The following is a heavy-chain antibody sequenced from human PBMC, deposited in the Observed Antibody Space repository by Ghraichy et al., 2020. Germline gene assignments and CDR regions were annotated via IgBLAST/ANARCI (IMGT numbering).Heavy chain of an antibody. CDR1: GLSLSVYD. V-gene: IGHV3-30*18. Sequence: GGSLRLSCAVSGLSLSVYDMHWVRQAPGKGLEWVAVILADGNNKYYGDSVQGRFTVSRENSKNTLYLQMNSLRAEDTAVYYCAKELQNNYDRSGFYGMDVWGQGTAVTVS. CDR3: AKELQNNYDRSGFYGMDV. D-gene: IGHD3-22*01. J-gene: IGHJ6*02. CDR2: ILADGNNK.